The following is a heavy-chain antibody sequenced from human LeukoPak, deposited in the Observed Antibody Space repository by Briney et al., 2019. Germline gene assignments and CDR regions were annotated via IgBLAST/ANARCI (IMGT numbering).Heavy chain of an antibody. CDR3: ARDAVQIWFYVGTFDI. J-gene: IGHJ3*02. Sequence: PGGSLRLSCAASGFTLSTYTVHWVRQTPGKGLEWVALISFDEKHKDFADSVKGRFSISRDTSKNTVSLQMDSLTTDDAAVYYCARDAVQIWFYVGTFDIWGQGSTVTVSS. D-gene: IGHD3-10*01. CDR1: GFTLSTYT. V-gene: IGHV3-30*04. CDR2: ISFDEKHK.